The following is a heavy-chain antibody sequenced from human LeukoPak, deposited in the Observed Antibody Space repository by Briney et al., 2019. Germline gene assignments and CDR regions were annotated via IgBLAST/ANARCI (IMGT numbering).Heavy chain of an antibody. CDR2: INTDGSST. Sequence: GGSLRLSCAASGFTFSSYWMHWVRQAPGKGLVWVSRINTDGSSTSYADSVKGRFTISRDNAKNTLYPQMNSLRAEDTAVYYCARDRFLEWPDPNAFDIWGQGTMVTVSS. CDR3: ARDRFLEWPDPNAFDI. CDR1: GFTFSSYW. J-gene: IGHJ3*02. V-gene: IGHV3-74*01. D-gene: IGHD3-3*01.